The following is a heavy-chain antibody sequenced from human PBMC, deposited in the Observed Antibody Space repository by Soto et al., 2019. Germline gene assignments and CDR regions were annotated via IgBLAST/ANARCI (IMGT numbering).Heavy chain of an antibody. Sequence: EVQLLESGGGLVQPGGSLRLSCAASGFTFSSYAMSWVRQAPGKGLEWVSAISGSGGSTYYADSVKGRFTISRDNSKNTLYLQMNSLRAEDTAVYYCAKDPNDSSSWYGYGMDVWGQGTTVTVSS. D-gene: IGHD6-13*01. CDR3: AKDPNDSSSWYGYGMDV. CDR2: ISGSGGST. V-gene: IGHV3-23*01. CDR1: GFTFSSYA. J-gene: IGHJ6*02.